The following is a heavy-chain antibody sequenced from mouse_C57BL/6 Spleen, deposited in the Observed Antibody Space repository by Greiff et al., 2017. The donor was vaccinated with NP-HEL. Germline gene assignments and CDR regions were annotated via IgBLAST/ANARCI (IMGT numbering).Heavy chain of an antibody. CDR3: ARDTTVVATDAMDY. V-gene: IGHV1-59*01. Sequence: LQESGAELVRPGTSVKLSCKASGYTFTSYWMHWVKQRPGQGLEWIGVIDPSDSYTNYNQKFKGKATLTVDTSSSTAYMQLSSLTSEDSAVYYCARDTTVVATDAMDYWGQGTSVTVSS. D-gene: IGHD1-1*01. CDR1: GYTFTSYW. CDR2: IDPSDSYT. J-gene: IGHJ4*01.